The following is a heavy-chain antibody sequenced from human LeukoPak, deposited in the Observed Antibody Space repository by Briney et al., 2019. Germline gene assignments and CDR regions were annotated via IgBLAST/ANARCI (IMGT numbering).Heavy chain of an antibody. Sequence: GASVKVSCKASGGTFSSYAISWVRQAPGQGLEWMGGIIPIFGTANYAQKFQGRVTITTDESTSTAYMELSSLRSEDTAVYYCADLNYYGSGRRVRFDPWGQGTLVTVSS. V-gene: IGHV1-69*05. CDR3: ADLNYYGSGRRVRFDP. D-gene: IGHD3-10*01. CDR1: GGTFSSYA. CDR2: IIPIFGTA. J-gene: IGHJ5*02.